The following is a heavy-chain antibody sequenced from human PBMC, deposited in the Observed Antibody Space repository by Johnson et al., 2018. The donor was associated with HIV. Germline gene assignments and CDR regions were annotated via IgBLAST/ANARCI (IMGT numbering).Heavy chain of an antibody. CDR3: AGGRGWVTLNAFDM. CDR1: GFTVSSNY. D-gene: IGHD4-23*01. V-gene: IGHV3-66*01. Sequence: MMLVESGGGLVQPGGSLRLSCAVSGFTVSSNYMSWVRQAPGKGLEWVSVIYSGGTIYYADSVKGRFTISRDNAKNSLYLQMNRLRADDTAVYYCAGGRGWVTLNAFDMWGQGTLVTVSS. J-gene: IGHJ3*02. CDR2: IYSGGTI.